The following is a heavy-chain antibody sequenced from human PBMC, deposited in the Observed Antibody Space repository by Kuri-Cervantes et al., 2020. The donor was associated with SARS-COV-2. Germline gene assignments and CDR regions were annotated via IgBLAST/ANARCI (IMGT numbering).Heavy chain of an antibody. D-gene: IGHD6-13*01. V-gene: IGHV3-15*01. CDR3: TRGGYRTSSDAFDI. CDR1: GFTFSNAW. J-gene: IGHJ3*02. CDR2: IKSKTDGGTT. Sequence: GESLKISCAASGFTFSNAWMSWVRQAPGKGLEWVGRIKSKTDGGTTDYAAPVKGRFTISRDDSKNTLYLQMNSLKTEDTAVYHCTRGGYRTSSDAFDIWGQGTMVTVSS.